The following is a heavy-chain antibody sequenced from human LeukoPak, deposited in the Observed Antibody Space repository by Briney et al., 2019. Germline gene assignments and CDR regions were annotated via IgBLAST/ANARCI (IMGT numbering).Heavy chain of an antibody. Sequence: PGGSPRLSCAASGFTFSSYWMSWVRQAPGKGLEWVANIKQDGSEKYYVDSVKGRFTISRDNAKNSLYLQMNSLRAEDTAEYYCAKAGYSSSWSHAPTYYYYYMDVWGKGTTVTISS. CDR2: IKQDGSEK. J-gene: IGHJ6*03. CDR3: AKAGYSSSWSHAPTYYYYYMDV. CDR1: GFTFSSYW. V-gene: IGHV3-7*03. D-gene: IGHD6-13*01.